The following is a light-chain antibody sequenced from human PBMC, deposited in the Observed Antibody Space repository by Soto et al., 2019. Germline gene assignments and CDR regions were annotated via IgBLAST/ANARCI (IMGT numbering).Light chain of an antibody. V-gene: IGLV1-51*01. CDR3: AACDKSLNELL. CDR2: DTN. J-gene: IGLJ2*01. Sequence: QSGLTQPPSVSAAPGQKVTISCSGSFSNIGSNYVSWYQQHPGTAPKLLIVDTNKRPSGIPDSFSGSKSGTSATLAITGLQSGDEADYYCAACDKSLNELLFGGGTKLTVL. CDR1: FSNIGSNY.